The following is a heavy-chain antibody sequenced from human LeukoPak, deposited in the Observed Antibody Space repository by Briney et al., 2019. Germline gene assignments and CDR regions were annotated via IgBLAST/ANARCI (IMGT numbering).Heavy chain of an antibody. CDR2: ISRDGSST. J-gene: IGHJ4*02. D-gene: IGHD1-26*01. Sequence: GGSLRLSCAASGFTFSSYWMHWVRQAPGKGLVWVSRISRDGSSTSYANSVKGRITISRDNAESTLYLQMNSLRAEDTAVYYCARDGWSGSYFDLWGQGALVTV. CDR3: ARDGWSGSYFDL. CDR1: GFTFSSYW. V-gene: IGHV3-74*01.